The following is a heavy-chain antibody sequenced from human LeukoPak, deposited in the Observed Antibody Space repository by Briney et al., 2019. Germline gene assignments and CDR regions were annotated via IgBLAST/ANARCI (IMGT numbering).Heavy chain of an antibody. CDR1: GYTFTGYY. CDR2: INPNSGGT. J-gene: IGHJ5*02. Sequence: ASVKVSCKASGYTFTGYYMHWVRQAPGQGLEWMGWINPNSGGTNYAQKFQGRVTMTRDTSISTAYMELSGLRSDDTAVYYCARVVSSTGRFDPWGQGTLVTVSS. V-gene: IGHV1-2*02. CDR3: ARVVSSTGRFDP. D-gene: IGHD2-2*01.